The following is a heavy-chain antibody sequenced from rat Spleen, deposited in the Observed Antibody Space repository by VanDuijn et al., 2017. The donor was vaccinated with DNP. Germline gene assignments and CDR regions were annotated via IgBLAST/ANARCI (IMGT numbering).Heavy chain of an antibody. CDR1: GFTFSDYY. CDR2: IRYDGGIT. D-gene: IGHD1-10*01. J-gene: IGHJ2*01. CDR3: AREGITTSDYFDY. V-gene: IGHV5-20*01. Sequence: EVQLVASGGGLVQPGRSLKLSCAASGFTFSDYYMAWVRQAPTKGLEWVAYIRYDGGITNYGDSVKGRFTISRHNAQNTLYLQMNSLRSEDTATYYCAREGITTSDYFDYWGQGVMVTVSS.